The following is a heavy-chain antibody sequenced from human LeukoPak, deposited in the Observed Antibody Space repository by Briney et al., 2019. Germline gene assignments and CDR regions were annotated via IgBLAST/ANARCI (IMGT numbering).Heavy chain of an antibody. D-gene: IGHD3-22*01. CDR2: IYYSGSA. V-gene: IGHV4-30-4*01. Sequence: SETLSLTCTVSGGSISSGDYYWSWIRQPPGKGLEWVGYIYYSGSAYYNPSLKSRVTISVGTSKNQFSLKLSSVTAADTAVYYCASATDDSSGYYGYWGQGTPVTVST. CDR1: GGSISSGDYY. J-gene: IGHJ4*02. CDR3: ASATDDSSGYYGY.